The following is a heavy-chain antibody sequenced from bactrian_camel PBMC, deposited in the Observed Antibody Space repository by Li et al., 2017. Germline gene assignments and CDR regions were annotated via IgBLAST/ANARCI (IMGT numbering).Heavy chain of an antibody. J-gene: IGHJ4*01. CDR2: INSGGGST. V-gene: IGHV3S1*01. CDR1: GFTFSSYA. CDR3: AKDLWGSAN. Sequence: HVQLVESGGGLVQPGGSLRLSCAASGFTFSSYAMFWVRQAPGKGLEWVSAINSGGGSTYYADSVKGRFTIYRNNAKKTLYLELNSLKTEDTATYYCAKDLWGSANWSQGTQVTVS. D-gene: IGHD5*01.